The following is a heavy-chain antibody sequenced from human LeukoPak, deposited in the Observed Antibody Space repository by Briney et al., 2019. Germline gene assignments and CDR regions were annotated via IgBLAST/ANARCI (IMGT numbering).Heavy chain of an antibody. D-gene: IGHD7-27*01. CDR2: IDGSGDKT. Sequence: GGSLRLSCAASGFTFSNFAIRWVRQVPGKGLEWVSSIDGSGDKTHYPDSVRGRFTVPRDNFKNTLYLQMNSLRVEDTATYFCAKVQFNWGPIDYWGQGTPVIVSS. V-gene: IGHV3-23*01. CDR3: AKVQFNWGPIDY. CDR1: GFTFSNFA. J-gene: IGHJ4*02.